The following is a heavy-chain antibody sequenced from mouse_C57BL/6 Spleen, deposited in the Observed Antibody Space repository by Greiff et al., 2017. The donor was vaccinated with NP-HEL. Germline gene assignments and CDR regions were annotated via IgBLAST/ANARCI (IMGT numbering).Heavy chain of an antibody. D-gene: IGHD4-1*02. CDR1: GYTFTDYY. J-gene: IGHJ2*01. CDR3: ARTSNSYYFDY. Sequence: VQLQQSGAELVRPGASVKLSCKASGYTFTDYYINWVKQRPGQGLEWIARIYPGSGNTYYNEKFKGKATLTAEKSSSTAYMQLSSLTSEDSAVYFCARTSNSYYFDYWGQGTTLTVSS. CDR2: IYPGSGNT. V-gene: IGHV1-76*01.